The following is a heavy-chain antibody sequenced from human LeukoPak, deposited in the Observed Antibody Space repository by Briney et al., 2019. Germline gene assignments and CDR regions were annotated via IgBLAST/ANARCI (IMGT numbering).Heavy chain of an antibody. CDR3: ASLSPSPSGIAYPEGN. Sequence: SVKISCKASGGTFSSYAISWVRQAPGQGLEWMGGIIPIFGTANYAQKFQGRVTITADESTSTAYMELSSLRSEDTAVYYCASLSPSPSGIAYPEGNWGQGTLVTVSS. V-gene: IGHV1-69*13. CDR1: GGTFSSYA. J-gene: IGHJ4*02. D-gene: IGHD6-13*01. CDR2: IIPIFGTA.